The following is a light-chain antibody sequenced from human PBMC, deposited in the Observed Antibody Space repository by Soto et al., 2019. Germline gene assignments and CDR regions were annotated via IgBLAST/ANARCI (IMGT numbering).Light chain of an antibody. CDR1: SNDVGLYNY. J-gene: IGLJ2*01. V-gene: IGLV2-14*03. CDR3: SSYTISATL. CDR2: DVT. Sequence: QSALAQPASVPGSLGQSITISCTGSSNDVGLYNYVSWYQQHPGKAPKLVISDVTNRPSGVSDRFSGSKSGNTASLTISGLQAEDEADYYCSSYTISATLFGKGTQRTVL.